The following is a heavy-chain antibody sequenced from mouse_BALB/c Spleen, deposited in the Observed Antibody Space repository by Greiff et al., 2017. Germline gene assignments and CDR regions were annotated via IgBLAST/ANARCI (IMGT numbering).Heavy chain of an antibody. V-gene: IGHV3-2*02. J-gene: IGHJ4*01. CDR2: ISYSGST. CDR3: ARSLLGAMDY. D-gene: IGHD2-12*01. CDR1: GYSITSDYA. Sequence: EVQLQQSGPGLVKPSQSLSLTCTVTGYSITSDYAWNWIRQFPGNKLEWMGYISYSGSTSYNPSLKSRISITRDTSKNQFFLQLNSVTTEDTATYYCARSLLGAMDYWGQGTSVTVSS.